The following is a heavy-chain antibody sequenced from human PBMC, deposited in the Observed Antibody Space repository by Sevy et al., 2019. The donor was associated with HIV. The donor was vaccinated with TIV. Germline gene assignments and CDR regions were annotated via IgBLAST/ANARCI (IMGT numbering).Heavy chain of an antibody. CDR1: GGSITSLY. J-gene: IGHJ4*02. CDR3: AGENAWGRGYS. CDR2: IYYNGHI. V-gene: IGHV4-59*08. D-gene: IGHD1-26*01. Sequence: SETLSLTCTVSGGSITSLYWNWNRQPPGKGLEWIANIYYNGHINYNPSLKSRVTLSLATSKNQFSLRLSSVTAADTAMYYCAGENAWGRGYSWGQGTLVTVSS.